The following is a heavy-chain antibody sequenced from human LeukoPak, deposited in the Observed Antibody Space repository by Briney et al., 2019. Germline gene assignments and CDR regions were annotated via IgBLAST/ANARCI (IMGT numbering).Heavy chain of an antibody. CDR3: AKDYRPHDFWSGLVDY. CDR2: ISYDGSNK. J-gene: IGHJ4*02. CDR1: GFTFSNYG. V-gene: IGHV3-30*18. D-gene: IGHD3-3*01. Sequence: GGSLRFSCAASGFTFSNYGMHWVRQAPGKGLGWVTLISYDGSNKYYADSVKGRFTISRDNSKNTLYLQMNSLRAEDTAVYYCAKDYRPHDFWSGLVDYWGQGTLVTVSS.